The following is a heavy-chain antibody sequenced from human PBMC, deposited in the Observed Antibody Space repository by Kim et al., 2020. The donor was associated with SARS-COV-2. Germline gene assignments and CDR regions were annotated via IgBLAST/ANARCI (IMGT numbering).Heavy chain of an antibody. V-gene: IGHV3-53*01. CDR2: IHGGGTT. Sequence: GGSLRLSCAASGFTISGNYMSWVRQAPGKGLEWVSIIHGGGTTYYADSVKGRFTFSRDTSTSMYYLDMNSLRAEDTAVYYCAASGTYALFDYWGQGTRVTVSS. CDR3: AASGTYALFDY. D-gene: IGHD1-26*01. CDR1: GFTISGNY. J-gene: IGHJ4*02.